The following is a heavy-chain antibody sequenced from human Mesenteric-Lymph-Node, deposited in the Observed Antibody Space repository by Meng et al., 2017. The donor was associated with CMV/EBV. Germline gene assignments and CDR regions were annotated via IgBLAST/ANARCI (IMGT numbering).Heavy chain of an antibody. Sequence: GGSLRLSCAASGFTLSSSYMSWVRQAPGKGLEWVSVIYSGGSTKYADSVQGRFTISRDNSNNTLYLQMNSLRAEDTAVYYCARGYCSGGSCPNSYWGQGTLVTVSS. CDR1: GFTLSSSY. CDR2: IYSGGST. J-gene: IGHJ4*02. D-gene: IGHD2-15*01. V-gene: IGHV3-53*01. CDR3: ARGYCSGGSCPNSY.